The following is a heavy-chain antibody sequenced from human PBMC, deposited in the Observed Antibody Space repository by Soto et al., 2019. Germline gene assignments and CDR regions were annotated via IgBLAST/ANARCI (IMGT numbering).Heavy chain of an antibody. D-gene: IGHD7-27*01. Sequence: GGSLRLSCAVSGFTFSDHYMDWVRQAPGKGLEWVGRTGNKANSYTTEYAASVKGRFTISRDDSKNSLYLQMNSLKTEDTAVYYCARVPGPWGQGTLVTVSS. CDR3: ARVPGP. CDR1: GFTFSDHY. J-gene: IGHJ5*02. CDR2: TGNKANSYTT. V-gene: IGHV3-72*01.